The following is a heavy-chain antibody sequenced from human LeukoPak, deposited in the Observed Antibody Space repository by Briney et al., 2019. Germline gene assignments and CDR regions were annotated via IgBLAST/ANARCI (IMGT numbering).Heavy chain of an antibody. CDR1: GASISSYY. J-gene: IGHJ6*03. Sequence: ETLSLTCTVSGASISSYYWSWIRQPPGKRLEWIGYIYYSGYTNYNPSLKSRVTISVDTSKNQFSLKLSSVTAADTAVYYCARETSQKGAHYMDVWGKGTTVTISS. CDR2: IYYSGYT. CDR3: ARETSQKGAHYMDV. D-gene: IGHD3-16*01. V-gene: IGHV4-59*01.